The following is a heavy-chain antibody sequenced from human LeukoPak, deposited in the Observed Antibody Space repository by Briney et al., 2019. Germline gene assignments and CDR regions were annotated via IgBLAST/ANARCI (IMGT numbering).Heavy chain of an antibody. D-gene: IGHD1-1*01. CDR2: IYYSGST. V-gene: IGHV4-39*07. Sequence: SETLSLTCTVSGDSISCSSYYWGWIRQPPGKGLEWIGSIYYSGSTYYNPSLKSRVTISVDTSKNQFSLKLSSVTAADTAVYYCARVGDNWNDDEVWFDPWGQGTLVTVSS. J-gene: IGHJ5*02. CDR1: GDSISCSSYY. CDR3: ARVGDNWNDDEVWFDP.